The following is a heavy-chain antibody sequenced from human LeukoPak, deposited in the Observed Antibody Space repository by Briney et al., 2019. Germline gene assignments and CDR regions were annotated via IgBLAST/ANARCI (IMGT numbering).Heavy chain of an antibody. Sequence: PSETLSLTCAVSGYSISSGYYWGWIRQPPGKGLERIGSIYHSGSTYYNPSLKSRVTISVDTSKNQFSLKLSSVTAADTAVYYCARDIGNGGSFSFDYWGQGTLVTVSS. J-gene: IGHJ4*02. V-gene: IGHV4-38-2*02. CDR3: ARDIGNGGSFSFDY. CDR2: IYHSGST. CDR1: GYSISSGYY. D-gene: IGHD1-26*01.